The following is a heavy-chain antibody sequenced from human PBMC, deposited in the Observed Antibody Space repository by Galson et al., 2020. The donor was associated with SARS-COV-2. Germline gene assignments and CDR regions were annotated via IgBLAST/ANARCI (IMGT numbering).Heavy chain of an antibody. V-gene: IGHV3-7*01. J-gene: IGHJ5*02. D-gene: IGHD4-17*01. CDR2: IKQDGSEK. Sequence: GGSLRLSCAASGFTFSSYWMSWVRQAPGKGLEWVANIKQDGSEKYYVDSVKGRFTISRDNAKNSLYLQMNSLRAEDTAVYYCARTYGDYDPPEYWFDPWGQGTLVTVSS. CDR1: GFTFSSYW. CDR3: ARTYGDYDPPEYWFDP.